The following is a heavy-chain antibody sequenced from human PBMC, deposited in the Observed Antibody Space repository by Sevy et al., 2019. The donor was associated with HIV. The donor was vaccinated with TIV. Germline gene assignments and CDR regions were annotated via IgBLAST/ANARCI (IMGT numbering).Heavy chain of an antibody. V-gene: IGHV4-30-4*01. Sequence: SETLSLTCTVSGGSISSGDYYWSWIRQPPGKGLEWIGKIYYSGISFYNPSLRSRVTISVDTSKNQFSLKLTSVTAADTAIYYCASSGGNSFRDYWGQGTLVTVSS. D-gene: IGHD2-21*02. CDR1: GGSISSGDYY. CDR3: ASSGGNSFRDY. J-gene: IGHJ4*02. CDR2: IYYSGIS.